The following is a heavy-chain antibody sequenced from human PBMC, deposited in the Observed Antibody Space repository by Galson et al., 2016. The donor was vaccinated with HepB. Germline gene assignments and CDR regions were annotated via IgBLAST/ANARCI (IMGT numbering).Heavy chain of an antibody. CDR3: AWGWSPMR. CDR1: GFNFGSYS. V-gene: IGHV3-21*01. CDR2: INSPGLKI. Sequence: SLRLSCAASGFNFGSYSINWVRQAPGKGLGWVSSINSPGLKIHYADSLKGRFTISRDNARSSLHLQMDSLRADDSAVYYCAWGWSPMRWGQGTLVTVSS. J-gene: IGHJ4*02. D-gene: IGHD3-16*01.